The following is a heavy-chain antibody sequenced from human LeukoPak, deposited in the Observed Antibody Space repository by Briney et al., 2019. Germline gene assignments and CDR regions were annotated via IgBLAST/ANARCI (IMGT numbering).Heavy chain of an antibody. CDR1: GGSISSSSYY. CDR3: ARHFGALRYFGWLPTTFDY. D-gene: IGHD3-9*01. CDR2: IYYSGST. J-gene: IGHJ4*02. V-gene: IGHV4-39*01. Sequence: PSETLSLTCTVSGGSISSSSYYWGWIRQPPGKGLEWIGSIYYSGSTYYNPSLKSRVTISVDTSKNQFSLKLSSVTAADTAVYYCARHFGALRYFGWLPTTFDYWGQGTLVTVSS.